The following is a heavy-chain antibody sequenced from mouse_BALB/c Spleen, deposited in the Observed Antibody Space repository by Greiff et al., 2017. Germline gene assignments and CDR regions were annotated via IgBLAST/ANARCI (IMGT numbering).Heavy chain of an antibody. J-gene: IGHJ4*01. D-gene: IGHD1-2*01. CDR2: ISDGGSYT. V-gene: IGHV5-4*02. CDR1: GFTFSDYY. CDR3: ARSLRLRAMDY. Sequence: EVHLVESGGGLVKPGGSLKLSCAASGFTFSDYYMYWVRQTPEKRLEWVATISDGGSYTYYPDSVKGRFTISRDNAKNNLYLQMSSLKSEDTAMYYCARSLRLRAMDYWGQGTSVTVSS.